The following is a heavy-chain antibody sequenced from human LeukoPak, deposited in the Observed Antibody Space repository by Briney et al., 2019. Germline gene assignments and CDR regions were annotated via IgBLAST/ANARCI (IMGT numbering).Heavy chain of an antibody. CDR2: IAHSGST. J-gene: IGHJ4*02. Sequence: PSETLSLTCAVYGGSFSGYYWSWIRQPPGKGLEWIGEIAHSGSTNYNPSLKSRVTVSVDTSNHQFSLRLTSVTASDTALYYCARGDFWSLFDYWGQGTLVTVSS. CDR1: GGSFSGYY. CDR3: ARGDFWSLFDY. D-gene: IGHD3-3*01. V-gene: IGHV4-34*01.